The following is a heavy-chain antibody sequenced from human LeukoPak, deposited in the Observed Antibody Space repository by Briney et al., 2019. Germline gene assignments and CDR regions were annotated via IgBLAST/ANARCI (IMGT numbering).Heavy chain of an antibody. Sequence: GGSLRLSCAAPGFTFSSYWMHWVRQAPGKGLVWVSHINTDGSSTSYADSVKGRFAISRDNAKNTLYLQMNSLRAEDTAVYYCTTFEYSSSSAYYYYMDVWGKGTTVTVSS. CDR3: TTFEYSSSSAYYYYMDV. D-gene: IGHD6-6*01. CDR2: INTDGSST. J-gene: IGHJ6*03. CDR1: GFTFSSYW. V-gene: IGHV3-74*01.